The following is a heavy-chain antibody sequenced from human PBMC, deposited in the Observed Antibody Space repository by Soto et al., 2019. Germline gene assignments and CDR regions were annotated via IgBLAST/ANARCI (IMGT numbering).Heavy chain of an antibody. CDR3: AREEVGYCSGGRCYYYVMDV. Sequence: QVQLQESGPGRGKPSETLSLTCTVSVGSISSYYWSWIGQPAGKGLEGIGRIYTSGNTNNNPSPTSRVTMSVDTSKNQFTLKLSSVTAADTAVYYCAREEVGYCSGGRCYYYVMDVWGQGTTVTVSS. CDR1: VGSISSYY. D-gene: IGHD2-15*01. V-gene: IGHV4-4*07. J-gene: IGHJ6*02. CDR2: IYTSGNT.